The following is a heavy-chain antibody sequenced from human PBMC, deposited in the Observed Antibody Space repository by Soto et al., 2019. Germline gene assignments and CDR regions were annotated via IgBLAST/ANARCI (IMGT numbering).Heavy chain of an antibody. V-gene: IGHV1-46*01. J-gene: IGHJ6*02. Sequence: VASVKVSCKASGYTFTSYYMHWVRQAPGQGLEWMGIINPSGGSTSYAQKFQGRVTMTRDTSTSTVYMELSSLRSEDTAVYYCASNQGVVVAATPPYYYYGMDVWGQGTTVTVSS. CDR2: INPSGGST. CDR1: GYTFTSYY. D-gene: IGHD2-15*01. CDR3: ASNQGVVVAATPPYYYYGMDV.